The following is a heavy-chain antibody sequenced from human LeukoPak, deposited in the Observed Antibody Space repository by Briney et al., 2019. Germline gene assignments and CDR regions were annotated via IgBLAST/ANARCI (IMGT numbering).Heavy chain of an antibody. CDR2: ISSNGGST. V-gene: IGHV3-64*01. J-gene: IGHJ4*02. Sequence: KTGGSLRLSCAASGFTFSSYAMHWVRQAPGKGLEYVSAISSNGGSTYYANSVKGRFTISRDNSKNTLYLQMGSLRAEDMAVYYCARFSYDILSPVDYWGQGTLVTVSS. CDR3: ARFSYDILSPVDY. CDR1: GFTFSSYA. D-gene: IGHD3-9*01.